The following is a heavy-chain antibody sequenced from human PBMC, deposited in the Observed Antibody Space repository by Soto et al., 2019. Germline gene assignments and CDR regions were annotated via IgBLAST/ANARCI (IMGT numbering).Heavy chain of an antibody. D-gene: IGHD3-3*01. Sequence: SIRLSGSASGFTFSSYEMNGVRQAPGNGLEWISYISSSGTAIYYADTVKGRFTISRDNAKNSMNLRMNSLRAEDTAVYYCARVFRKLRLLEWLPGSYYGMDVWGQGTTGTGSS. J-gene: IGHJ6*02. CDR1: GFTFSSYE. V-gene: IGHV3-48*03. CDR2: ISSSGTAI. CDR3: ARVFRKLRLLEWLPGSYYGMDV.